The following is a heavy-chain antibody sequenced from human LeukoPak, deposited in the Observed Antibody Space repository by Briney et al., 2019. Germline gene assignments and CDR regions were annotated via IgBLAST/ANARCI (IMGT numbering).Heavy chain of an antibody. CDR1: GDSVSSNSAA. V-gene: IGHV6-1*01. CDR3: ARDGGLGLDYFDY. CDR2: TYYRSKWFN. Sequence: SQTLSLTCAISGDSVSSNSAAWNWVRQSPSRGLEWLGRTYYRSKWFNDYSISVKSRITVNPDTSKNQFSLQLTSVTPEDTAVYYCARDGGLGLDYFDYWGQGTLVTVSS. D-gene: IGHD3-16*01. J-gene: IGHJ4*02.